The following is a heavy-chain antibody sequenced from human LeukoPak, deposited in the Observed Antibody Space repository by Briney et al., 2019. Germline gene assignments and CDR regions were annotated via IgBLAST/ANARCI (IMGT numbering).Heavy chain of an antibody. J-gene: IGHJ3*02. Sequence: GGSLRLSCAAAGFTFSSYAMHWVRQAPGKGLEWLAVISYDGSNKYYADSVKGRFTISRDNSKNTLYLQMNSLRAEDTAVYYCARDLLSYDSSGSDAFDIWGQGTMVTVSS. CDR2: ISYDGSNK. CDR1: GFTFSSYA. V-gene: IGHV3-30-3*01. CDR3: ARDLLSYDSSGSDAFDI. D-gene: IGHD3-22*01.